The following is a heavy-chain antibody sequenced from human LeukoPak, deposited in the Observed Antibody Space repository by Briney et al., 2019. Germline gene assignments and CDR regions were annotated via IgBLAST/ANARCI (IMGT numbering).Heavy chain of an antibody. Sequence: GGSLRLSCAASGFTSSSYAMNWVRQPPGKGLEWVAVISYDGSNKYYADSVKGRFTISRDNSKNTLYLQMNSLRAEDTAVYYCARSFLDYYGSGSYPDYWGQGTLVTVSS. CDR2: ISYDGSNK. J-gene: IGHJ4*02. CDR3: ARSFLDYYGSGSYPDY. D-gene: IGHD3-10*01. CDR1: GFTSSSYA. V-gene: IGHV3-30*07.